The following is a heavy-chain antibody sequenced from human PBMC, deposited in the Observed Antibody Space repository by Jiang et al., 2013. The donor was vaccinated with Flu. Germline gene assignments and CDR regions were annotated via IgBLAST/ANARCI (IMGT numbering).Heavy chain of an antibody. CDR3: AADRPLGYCSSTRCPNWFDP. J-gene: IGHJ5*02. CDR1: GYTLTELS. CDR2: FDPEDGET. V-gene: IGHV1-24*01. D-gene: IGHD2-2*01. Sequence: LSGAEVKKPGASVKVSCKVSGYTLTELSIHWVRQAPGKGLEWMGGFDPEDGETIYAQKFQGRVTMTEDTSTDTAYMELSSLRSEDTAVYYCAADRPLGYCSSTRCPNWFDPWGQGTLVTVSS.